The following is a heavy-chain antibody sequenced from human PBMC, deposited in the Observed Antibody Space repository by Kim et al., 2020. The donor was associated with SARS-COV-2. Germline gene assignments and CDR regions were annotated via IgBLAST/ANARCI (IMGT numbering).Heavy chain of an antibody. CDR1: GFTFSSYA. J-gene: IGHJ6*01. V-gene: IGHV3-30-3*01. CDR3: ARDILTNSLYYYYGMDV. CDR2: ISYDGSNK. D-gene: IGHD3-9*01. Sequence: GGSLRLSCAASGFTFSSYAMHWVRQAPGKGLEWVALISYDGSNKYYADSVKGRFTISRDNSKNTLYLQMNSLRAEDTAVYNCARDILTNSLYYYYGMDVWAQGPTVTVSS.